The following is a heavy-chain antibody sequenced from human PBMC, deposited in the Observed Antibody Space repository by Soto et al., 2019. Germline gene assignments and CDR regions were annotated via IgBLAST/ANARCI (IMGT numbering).Heavy chain of an antibody. V-gene: IGHV1-69*13. CDR3: ASPPFYCSSTSCHHYYYYGMDV. J-gene: IGHJ6*02. CDR2: IIPIFGTA. Sequence: ASVKVSCKASGGTFSSYAISWVRQAPGQGLEWMGGIIPIFGTANYAQKFQGRVTITADESTSTAYMELSSLRSEDTAVYYCASPPFYCSSTSCHHYYYYGMDVWGQGTTVTVSS. D-gene: IGHD2-2*01. CDR1: GGTFSSYA.